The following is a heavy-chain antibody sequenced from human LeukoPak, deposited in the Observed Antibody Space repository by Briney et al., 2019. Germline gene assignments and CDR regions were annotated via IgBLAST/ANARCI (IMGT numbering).Heavy chain of an antibody. CDR3: VKDIVGAFDI. CDR1: GFTFNSNG. D-gene: IGHD2-21*01. Sequence: GGSLRLSCAASGFTFNSNGMHWVRQAPGKGLEWVAFIRHDGSNTHYADSVKGRFTISRDNSKNTLHLQVNTLRAEDTAVYYCVKDIVGAFDIWGQGTMVIVSS. J-gene: IGHJ3*02. CDR2: IRHDGSNT. V-gene: IGHV3-30*02.